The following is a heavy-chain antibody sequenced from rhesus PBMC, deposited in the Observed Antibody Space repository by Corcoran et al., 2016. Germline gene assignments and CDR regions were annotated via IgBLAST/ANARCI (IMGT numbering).Heavy chain of an antibody. Sequence: QLQLQESGPGLVKPSETLSLTCAVSGGSISSNYWSWIRQPPGKGLEWRGRISGSGGSTDYNPSLMSRVTISTDTSKNQFSLKLSSVPAADTAVYYCARGLAHLTGPRYEDDYGYYYTGDCPWGQGVLVTVSS. D-gene: IGHD3-9*01. CDR3: ARGLAHLTGPRYEDDYGYYYTGDCP. V-gene: IGHV4-173*01. J-gene: IGHJ4*01. CDR1: GGSISSNY. CDR2: ISGSGGST.